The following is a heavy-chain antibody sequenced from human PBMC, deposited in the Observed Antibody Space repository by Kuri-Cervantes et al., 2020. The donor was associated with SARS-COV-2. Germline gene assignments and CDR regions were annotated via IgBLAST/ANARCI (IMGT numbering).Heavy chain of an antibody. V-gene: IGHV3-7*01. D-gene: IGHD3-9*01. CDR1: GFTFSSYW. CDR2: IKQDGSEK. J-gene: IGHJ4*02. CDR3: ARDRTILDYFDY. Sequence: ETLSLTCAASGFTFSSYWMSWVRQAPGKGLEWVANIKQDGSEKYYVDSVKGRFTISRDNAKSSLYLQMNSLRAEDTAVYYCARDRTILDYFDYWGQGTLVTVSS.